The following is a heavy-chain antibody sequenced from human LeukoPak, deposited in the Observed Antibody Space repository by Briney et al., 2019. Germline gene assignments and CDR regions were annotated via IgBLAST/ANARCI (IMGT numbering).Heavy chain of an antibody. J-gene: IGHJ4*02. D-gene: IGHD5-18*01. Sequence: GESLKISCKGSGYSFTTYWIGWVRQMPGKGLEWIGIIFPGDSDTTYSPSLQGQVTISADKSINTAYLQWSSLRASDTAMYYCARQDTAMAPFDYWGQGTLVTVSS. V-gene: IGHV5-51*01. CDR3: ARQDTAMAPFDY. CDR2: IFPGDSDT. CDR1: GYSFTTYW.